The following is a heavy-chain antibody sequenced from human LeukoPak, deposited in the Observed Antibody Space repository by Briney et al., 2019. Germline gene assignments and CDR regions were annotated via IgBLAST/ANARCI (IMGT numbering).Heavy chain of an antibody. Sequence: ASVKVPCKASGYPFTNYYMHWVRQAPGQGLEWMGLINPSAGSTSYAQKFQGRVTMTTDTSTSTAYMELRSLRSDDTAVYYCARLKNYGDYGYWGQGTLVTVSS. V-gene: IGHV1-46*01. CDR1: GYPFTNYY. CDR2: INPSAGST. D-gene: IGHD4-17*01. CDR3: ARLKNYGDYGY. J-gene: IGHJ4*02.